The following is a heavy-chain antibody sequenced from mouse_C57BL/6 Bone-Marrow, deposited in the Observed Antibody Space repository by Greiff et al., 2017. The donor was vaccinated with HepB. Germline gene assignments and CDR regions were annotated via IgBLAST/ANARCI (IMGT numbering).Heavy chain of an antibody. CDR2: ISNLAYSI. CDR3: ARYEYYAMDY. D-gene: IGHD2-10*02. CDR1: GFTFSDYG. Sequence: EVMLVESGGGLVQPGGSLKLSCAASGFTFSDYGMAWVRQAPRKGPEWVAFISNLAYSIYYADTVTGRFTISSENAKNTLYLEMSSLRSEDTAMYYCARYEYYAMDYWGQGTSVTVSS. J-gene: IGHJ4*01. V-gene: IGHV5-15*01.